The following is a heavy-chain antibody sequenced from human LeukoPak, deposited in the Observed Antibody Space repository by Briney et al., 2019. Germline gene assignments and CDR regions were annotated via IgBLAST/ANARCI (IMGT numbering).Heavy chain of an antibody. CDR1: GFTFRTYS. Sequence: GGSLRLSCAASGFTFRTYSMNWVRQAPGKGLKWVSYISGSSSFIYYAESVKGRFTISRDNAKNSLYLQLNSLRAEDTAVYYCARFLATWDYYYMDVWGTGTTVTVSS. V-gene: IGHV3-48*01. CDR2: ISGSSSFI. J-gene: IGHJ6*03. CDR3: ARFLATWDYYYMDV. D-gene: IGHD3-3*01.